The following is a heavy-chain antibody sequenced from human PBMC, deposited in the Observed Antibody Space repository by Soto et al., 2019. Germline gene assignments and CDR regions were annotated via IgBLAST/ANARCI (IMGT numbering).Heavy chain of an antibody. D-gene: IGHD4-4*01. CDR2: ISSSSSTI. Sequence: GLEWVSYISSSSSTIYYADSVKGRFTISRDNAKNSLYLQMNSLRAEDTAVYFFLRPEDGIRNDYTILAFWGQGTLVTGSS. J-gene: IGHJ4*02. V-gene: IGHV3-48*01. CDR3: LRPEDGIRNDYTILAF.